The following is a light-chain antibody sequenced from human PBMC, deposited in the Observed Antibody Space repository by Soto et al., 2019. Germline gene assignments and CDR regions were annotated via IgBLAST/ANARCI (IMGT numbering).Light chain of an antibody. CDR1: SSDVGAYDY. V-gene: IGLV2-8*01. J-gene: IGLJ1*01. CDR3: SSFAGSNNFPYV. Sequence: SALTQPPSASGSPGQSVTISCTGTSSDVGAYDYVSWYQQHPGKAPKLMIYEINKRPSGVPDRFSGSKSGNTASLTVSGLQAEDEADYYCSSFAGSNNFPYVFGTGTKATVL. CDR2: EIN.